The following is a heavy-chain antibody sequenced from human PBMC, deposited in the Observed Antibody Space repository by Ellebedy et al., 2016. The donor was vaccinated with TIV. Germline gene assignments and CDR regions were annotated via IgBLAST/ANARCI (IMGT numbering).Heavy chain of an antibody. CDR1: GFTFSNYP. J-gene: IGHJ4*02. Sequence: GGSLRLSCAASGFTFSNYPMHWVRQAPGKGLEWVAVISYDGSNKYNADSVKGRFTISRDNSKNTLYLQMNSLRAEDTAVYCCARPTKEESSSWYFDYWGQGTLVTVSS. CDR3: ARPTKEESSSWYFDY. CDR2: ISYDGSNK. D-gene: IGHD6-13*01. V-gene: IGHV3-30*04.